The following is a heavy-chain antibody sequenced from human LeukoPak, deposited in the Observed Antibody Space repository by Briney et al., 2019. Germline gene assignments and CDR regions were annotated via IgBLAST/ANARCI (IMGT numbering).Heavy chain of an antibody. D-gene: IGHD6-13*01. CDR3: ARAAIHPGIAAAGIGGWFDP. CDR1: GDSVSSNSAA. J-gene: IGHJ5*02. V-gene: IGHV6-1*01. Sequence: SQTLSLTCAISGDSVSSNSAAWNWIRQSPSRGLEWLGRTYYRSKWYNDYAVSVKSRITINPDTSKNQFSLQLNSVTPEDTAVYYCARAAIHPGIAAAGIGGWFDPWGQGTLVTVSS. CDR2: TYYRSKWYN.